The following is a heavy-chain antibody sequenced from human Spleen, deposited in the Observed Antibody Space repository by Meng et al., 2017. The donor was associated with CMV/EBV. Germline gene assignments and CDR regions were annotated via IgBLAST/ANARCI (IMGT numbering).Heavy chain of an antibody. D-gene: IGHD3-22*01. CDR1: SSYA. CDR3: AKASGDYYDSSGYYLDYFQH. Sequence: SSYAMNWVRQAPGKGLEWVSAISGSGGSTYYADSVKGRFTISRDNSKNTLYLQMNSLRAEDTAVYYCAKASGDYYDSSGYYLDYFQHWGQGTLVTVSS. V-gene: IGHV3-23*01. J-gene: IGHJ1*01. CDR2: ISGSGGST.